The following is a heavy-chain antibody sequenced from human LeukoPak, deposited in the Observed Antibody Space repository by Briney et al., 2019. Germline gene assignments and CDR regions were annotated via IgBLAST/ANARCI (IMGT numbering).Heavy chain of an antibody. CDR2: INPNSGGT. Sequence: ASVKVSCKASGYTFTSYGISWVRQAPGQGLEWMGWINPNSGGTNYAQKFQGRVTMTRDTSISTAYMELSRLRSDDTAVYYCARVLTTLSDYWGQGTLVTVSS. V-gene: IGHV1-2*02. CDR3: ARVLTTLSDY. J-gene: IGHJ4*02. D-gene: IGHD4-17*01. CDR1: GYTFTSYG.